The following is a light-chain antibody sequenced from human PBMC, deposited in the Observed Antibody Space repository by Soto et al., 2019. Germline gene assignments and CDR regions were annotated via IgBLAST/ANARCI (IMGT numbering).Light chain of an antibody. J-gene: IGKJ5*01. CDR1: QDISNY. CDR3: QQYDTLQIT. CDR2: DAS. Sequence: DIQMTQSPSSLSASVGDRVTITCQASQDISNYLSWYQQKPGKAPKLLIYDASNLETGVPSRFSGSGSGTDFTFTISSLQPEDIATYYCQQYDTLQITLGQGTRLEIK. V-gene: IGKV1-33*01.